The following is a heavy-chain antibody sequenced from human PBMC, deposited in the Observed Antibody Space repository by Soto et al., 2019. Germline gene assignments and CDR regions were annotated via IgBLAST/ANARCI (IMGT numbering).Heavy chain of an antibody. CDR1: GGSISSYY. D-gene: IGHD6-13*01. V-gene: IGHV4-59*01. J-gene: IGHJ3*02. CDR3: ARDLYSSSSDAFDI. Sequence: PSETLSLTCTVSGGSISSYYWSWIRQPPGKGLEWIGYIYYSGSTNYNPSPKSRVTIPVDTSKNQFSLKLSSVTAADTAVYYCARDLYSSSSDAFDIWGHGTMVTVSS. CDR2: IYYSGST.